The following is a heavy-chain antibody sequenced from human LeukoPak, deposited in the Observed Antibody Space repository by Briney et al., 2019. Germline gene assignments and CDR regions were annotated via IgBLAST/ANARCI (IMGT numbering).Heavy chain of an antibody. CDR3: AREGGAALAAAYNY. J-gene: IGHJ4*02. CDR1: AGSFSGYY. CDR2: INHSGSP. D-gene: IGHD6-13*01. Sequence: SQSLSLTCAVYAGSFSGYYWRWVRQPPGKGMEWIGEINHSGSPNYNPSLKSRVTISVDTSKNQFTLKLGSVTAADAAVYYCAREGGAALAAAYNYWGQGTLVTVSS. V-gene: IGHV4-34*01.